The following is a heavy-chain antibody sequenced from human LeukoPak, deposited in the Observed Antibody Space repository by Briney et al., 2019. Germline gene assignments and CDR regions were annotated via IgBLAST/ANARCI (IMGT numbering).Heavy chain of an antibody. CDR2: INLDGATT. CDR3: VRDAGTKLGY. CDR1: GFTFSTYW. V-gene: IGHV3-74*01. D-gene: IGHD6-13*01. Sequence: GGSLRLSCAASGFTFSTYWMHWVRQAPGKGLVWVSRINLDGATTSYADSVKGRSTISRDNAKNTLYLQMNSLRAEDTAVYYCVRDAGTKLGYWGQGTLLTVSS. J-gene: IGHJ4*02.